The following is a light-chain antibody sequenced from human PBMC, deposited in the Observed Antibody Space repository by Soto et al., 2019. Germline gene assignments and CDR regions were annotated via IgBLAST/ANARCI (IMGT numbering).Light chain of an antibody. J-gene: IGLJ1*01. Sequence: QSVLTQPPSASGSPGQSVTISCTGTSSDVGGYDYVSWYQQHPGKAPKLMIFEVSKRPSGVPDRFSGSKSGNTASLTVSGLQAEDEADYYCSSYAGNTKGVFGTGTKPTVL. CDR2: EVS. CDR1: SSDVGGYDY. V-gene: IGLV2-8*01. CDR3: SSYAGNTKGV.